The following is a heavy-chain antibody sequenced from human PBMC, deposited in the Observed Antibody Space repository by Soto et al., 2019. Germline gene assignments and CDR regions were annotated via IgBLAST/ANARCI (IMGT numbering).Heavy chain of an antibody. CDR1: GYTFTSYA. J-gene: IGHJ4*02. CDR2: INAGNGNT. D-gene: IGHD3-10*01. CDR3: ARDMGFGVSDH. V-gene: IGHV1-3*01. Sequence: QVQLVQSGAEVKKPGASVKVSCKASGYTFTSYAMHWVRQAPGQRLEWMGWINAGNGNTKYSQEFQGRVTITRDTSASTAYLELSRLRSDDTAVYYCARDMGFGVSDHWGQGTLVTVSS.